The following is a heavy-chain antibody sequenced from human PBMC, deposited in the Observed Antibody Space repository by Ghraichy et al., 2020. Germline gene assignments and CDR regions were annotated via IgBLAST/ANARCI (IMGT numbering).Heavy chain of an antibody. J-gene: IGHJ3*02. V-gene: IGHV4-34*01. D-gene: IGHD3-9*01. Sequence: SETLSLTCAVYGGSFSGYYWSWIRQPPGKGLEWIGEINHSGSTNYNPSLKSRVTISVDTSKNQFSLKLSSVTAADTAVYYCARGLRYFDWLPNMGDAFDIWGQGTMVTVSS. CDR1: GGSFSGYY. CDR2: INHSGST. CDR3: ARGLRYFDWLPNMGDAFDI.